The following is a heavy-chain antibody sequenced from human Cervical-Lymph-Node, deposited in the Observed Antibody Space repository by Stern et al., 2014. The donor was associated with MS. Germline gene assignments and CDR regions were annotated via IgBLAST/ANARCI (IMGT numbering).Heavy chain of an antibody. CDR2: INWNGGST. CDR3: VRDGEGSFWFNWFDP. CDR1: GFTFDDYG. J-gene: IGHJ5*02. D-gene: IGHD6-13*01. V-gene: IGHV3-20*01. Sequence: EVQLVESGGGVVRPGGSLKLSCAASGFTFDDYGMSWVRQVPGKGLEWVSGINWNGGSTGYADSVKGRFTISRDSAENSLYLQMNSLRVEDTALYHCVRDGEGSFWFNWFDPWGQGIMVTVSS.